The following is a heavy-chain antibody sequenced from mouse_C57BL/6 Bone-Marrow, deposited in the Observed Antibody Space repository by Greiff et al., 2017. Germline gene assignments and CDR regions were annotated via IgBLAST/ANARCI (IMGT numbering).Heavy chain of an antibody. V-gene: IGHV10-1*01. J-gene: IGHJ4*01. Sequence: EVNVVESGGGLVQPKGSLKLSCAASGFSFNTYAMNWVRQAPGKGLEWVARIRSKSNNYATYYADSVKDRFTISRDDSESMLYLQVNNLKTEDTAMYYCVGGTTQATDAMDYWGQGTSVTVSS. D-gene: IGHD3-2*02. CDR1: GFSFNTYA. CDR2: IRSKSNNYAT. CDR3: VGGTTQATDAMDY.